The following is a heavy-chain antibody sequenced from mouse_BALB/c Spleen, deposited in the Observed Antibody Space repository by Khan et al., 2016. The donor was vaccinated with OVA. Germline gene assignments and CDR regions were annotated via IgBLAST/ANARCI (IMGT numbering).Heavy chain of an antibody. CDR2: IYWDDDK. CDR1: GFSLSASGVG. CDR3: ARRARGVFCDNMVAY. D-gene: IGHD1-1*02. J-gene: IGHJ3*01. Sequence: QVTLKESGPGLLQPSQTLSLTCSFSGFSLSASGVGVSWIRQPSGKGLEWLAHIYWDDDKRYNPSLKSRLTISKDASRSQVFLKITSVDTDDTATCYCARRARGVFCDNMVAYWGQGTLVTVSA. V-gene: IGHV8-12*01.